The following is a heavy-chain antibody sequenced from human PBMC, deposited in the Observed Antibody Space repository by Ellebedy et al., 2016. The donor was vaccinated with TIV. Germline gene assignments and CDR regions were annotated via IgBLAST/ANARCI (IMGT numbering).Heavy chain of an antibody. D-gene: IGHD2-15*01. CDR2: SRNKPNGYTT. CDR1: GFTFSTYA. J-gene: IGHJ3*01. V-gene: IGHV3-72*01. Sequence: PGGSLRLSCAASGFTFSTYALHWVRQAPGKGLEWVARSRNKPNGYTTEYAASVKGRFSTSRDDSKKSVYLQMNSLKTEDTAVYYCARGAYCGGGRCPEGFDFWGQGTMVTVSS. CDR3: ARGAYCGGGRCPEGFDF.